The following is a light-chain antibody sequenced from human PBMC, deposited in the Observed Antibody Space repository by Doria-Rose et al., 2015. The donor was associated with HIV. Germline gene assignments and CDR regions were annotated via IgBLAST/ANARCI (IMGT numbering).Light chain of an antibody. CDR2: GAS. V-gene: IGKV3-20*01. CDR3: QQYDSTPQT. J-gene: IGKJ1*01. Sequence: EIVLTQSPVTLSLSPGERATLSCRASQSVSSTYFAWYQQKPGQAPRLLIYGASSRATGIPDRFTGSASGTDFTLTISRLEPEDFAVYYCQQYDSTPQTFGQGTKVEIK. CDR1: QSVSSTY.